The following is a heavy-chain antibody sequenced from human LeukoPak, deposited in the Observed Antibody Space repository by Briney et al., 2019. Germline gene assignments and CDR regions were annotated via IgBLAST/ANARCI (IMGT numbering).Heavy chain of an antibody. Sequence: SEILSLTCAVYGGSFSGYYWSWIRQPPGKGLEWIGEINHSGSTNYNPSLKSRVTISVDTSKNQFSLKLSSVTAADTAVYYCATRYYDFWSPFGWFDPWGQGTLVTVSS. J-gene: IGHJ5*02. CDR1: GGSFSGYY. CDR3: ATRYYDFWSPFGWFDP. CDR2: INHSGST. V-gene: IGHV4-34*01. D-gene: IGHD3-3*01.